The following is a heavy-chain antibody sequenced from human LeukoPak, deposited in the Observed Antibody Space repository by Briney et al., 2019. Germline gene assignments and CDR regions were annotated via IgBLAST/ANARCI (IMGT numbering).Heavy chain of an antibody. Sequence: GGSLRLSCAASGFTFSRYGMHWVRQAPGKGLEWVAVIWYDGSNKYYADSVKGRFTISRDNSKNTLYLQMNSLRAEDTAVYYCARDLPLLYYFDYWGQGTLVTVSS. CDR1: GFTFSRYG. CDR3: ARDLPLLYYFDY. CDR2: IWYDGSNK. D-gene: IGHD2/OR15-2a*01. J-gene: IGHJ4*02. V-gene: IGHV3-33*01.